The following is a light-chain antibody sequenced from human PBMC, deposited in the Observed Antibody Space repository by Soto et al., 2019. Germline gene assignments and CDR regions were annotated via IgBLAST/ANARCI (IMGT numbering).Light chain of an antibody. V-gene: IGLV2-14*03. CDR3: SSYTSSNTYV. Sequence: QSALTQPASVSGSPGQSITISCTGTSSDVGAYKYVSRYQHHPGKVPQLMIYDVSNRPSGVSDRFSGSKSGNTASLTISGLQAEDEADYYCSSYTSSNTYVFGTGTKLTVL. CDR1: SSDVGAYKY. CDR2: DVS. J-gene: IGLJ1*01.